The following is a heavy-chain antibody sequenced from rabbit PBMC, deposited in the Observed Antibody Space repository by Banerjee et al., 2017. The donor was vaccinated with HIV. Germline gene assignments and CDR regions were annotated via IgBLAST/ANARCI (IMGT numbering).Heavy chain of an antibody. CDR3: ARDTASSFSSYGMDL. CDR1: GFSFSSTDY. J-gene: IGHJ3*01. D-gene: IGHD8-1*01. Sequence: QSLEESRGGLVKPGASLTLTCTASGFSFSSTDYMCWVRQAPGRGLEWLACIYAGSGRFTYYANWAKGRFTISKTSSTTVTLQMTSLTAADTATYFCARDTASSFSSYGMDLWGQGTLVTVS. CDR2: IYAGSGRFT. V-gene: IGHV1S40*01.